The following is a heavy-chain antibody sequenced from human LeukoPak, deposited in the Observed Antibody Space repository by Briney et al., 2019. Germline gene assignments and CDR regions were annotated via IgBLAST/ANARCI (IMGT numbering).Heavy chain of an antibody. Sequence: GGSLRLSCAASGFSFSSYEMNWVRQAPGKGLEWVSAISGSGGSTYYADSVKGRFTISRDNSKNTLYLQMNSLRAEDTAVYYCAKDGSSSGWYYFDYWGQGTLVTVSS. J-gene: IGHJ4*02. CDR1: GFSFSSYE. V-gene: IGHV3-23*01. D-gene: IGHD6-19*01. CDR3: AKDGSSSGWYYFDY. CDR2: ISGSGGST.